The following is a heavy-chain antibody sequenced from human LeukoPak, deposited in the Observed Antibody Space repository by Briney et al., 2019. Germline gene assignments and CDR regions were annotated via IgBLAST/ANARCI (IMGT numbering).Heavy chain of an antibody. CDR3: ARFAVHRRLAVNGQFGLDY. D-gene: IGHD6-19*01. CDR1: GYIFTSYY. J-gene: IGHJ4*02. CDR2: INLSGGTT. V-gene: IGHV1-46*01. Sequence: ASVKVSCKASGYIFTSYYIHWVRQAPGQGLEWMGIINLSGGTTNYAQKFQGRVTMTRDTSTSTVYMELSSLRSEDTAVYYCARFAVHRRLAVNGQFGLDYWGQGTLVTVSS.